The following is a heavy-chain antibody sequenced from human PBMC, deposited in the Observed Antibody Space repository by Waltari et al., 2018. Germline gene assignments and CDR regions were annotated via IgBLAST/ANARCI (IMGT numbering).Heavy chain of an antibody. CDR3: VLYSSDFLGDS. CDR2: NNRDGSIT. CDR1: GFTFSNYW. V-gene: IGHV3-74*01. Sequence: EVQLVESGGGLVQPGGSLRLSCAASGFTFSNYWMHWVRQAPGKGLVSVSHNNRDGSITNYVGSVKGRFTISRDNAKNTLFLQMNSLRAEDTAMYYCVLYSSDFLGDSWGQGALVTVSS. J-gene: IGHJ5*01. D-gene: IGHD6-25*01.